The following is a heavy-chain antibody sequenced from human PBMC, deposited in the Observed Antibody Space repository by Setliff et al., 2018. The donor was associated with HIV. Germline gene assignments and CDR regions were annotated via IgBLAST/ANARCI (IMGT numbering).Heavy chain of an antibody. CDR3: ARHSPNVGVRGDAFDI. Sequence: SETLSLTCTVSGGSISSHYWIWIRQPPGKGLEWIGYIHYSRATNYNPSLKSRVTISLDTSRTQFSLRLSSVTAAGTAVYYCARHSPNVGVRGDAFDIWGQGTVVTVSS. CDR1: GGSISSHY. V-gene: IGHV4-59*08. J-gene: IGHJ3*02. D-gene: IGHD2-8*01. CDR2: IHYSRAT.